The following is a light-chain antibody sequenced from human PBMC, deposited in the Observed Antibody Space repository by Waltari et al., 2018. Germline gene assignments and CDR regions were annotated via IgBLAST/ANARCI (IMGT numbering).Light chain of an antibody. CDR1: SSDVGGYNY. J-gene: IGLJ2*01. Sequence: QSALTQPASVSGSPGQSITLSCTGASSDVGGYNYVSWYQQHPGKAPKLMIYDVSNRPSGVSNRFSGSKSGNTASLTISGLQAEDEAHYYCSSYTSSSTLEVFGGGTKLTVL. CDR2: DVS. CDR3: SSYTSSSTLEV. V-gene: IGLV2-14*03.